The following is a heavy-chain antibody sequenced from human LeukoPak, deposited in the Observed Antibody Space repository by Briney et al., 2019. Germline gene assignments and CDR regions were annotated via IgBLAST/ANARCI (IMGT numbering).Heavy chain of an antibody. D-gene: IGHD2-15*01. CDR3: ASQYCSGGSCYPLLGDY. Sequence: ASVKVSCKASGYTFTSYGISWVRQAPGQGLEWMGWISAYNGNTNYAQKLQGRVTMTTDTSTSTAYMELRSLRSDDTAVYYCASQYCSGGSCYPLLGDYWGQGTLVTVSS. V-gene: IGHV1-18*01. CDR2: ISAYNGNT. J-gene: IGHJ4*02. CDR1: GYTFTSYG.